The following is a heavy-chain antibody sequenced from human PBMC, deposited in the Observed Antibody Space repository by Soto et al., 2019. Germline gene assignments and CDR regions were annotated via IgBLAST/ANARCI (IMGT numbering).Heavy chain of an antibody. Sequence: SETLSLTCAVYCGSFSGYYWSWIRQPPGKGLEWIGEIFHGGSTNYSPSLKSRVTILVDTSKKQFSLELSSVTAADTAVYYCARPHYDSNTFYFYFDYWRQGKLVTVSS. J-gene: IGHJ4*02. CDR3: ARPHYDSNTFYFYFDY. D-gene: IGHD3-22*01. V-gene: IGHV4-34*12. CDR2: IFHGGST. CDR1: CGSFSGYY.